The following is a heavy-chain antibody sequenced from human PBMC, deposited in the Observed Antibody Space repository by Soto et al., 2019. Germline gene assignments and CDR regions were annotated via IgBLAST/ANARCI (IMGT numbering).Heavy chain of an antibody. CDR1: GFTVSSYK. Sequence: EVQLVESGGGLVKPGGSLRLSCAGSGFTVSSYKINLFRQAPGKGLEWVSSIGSSDIYTYYADSLKGRLIISRDNANNSVYLQINSLSAEDTAVYYCARDQVGMDVWGQGTQVTVSS. V-gene: IGHV3-21*02. CDR3: ARDQVGMDV. J-gene: IGHJ6*02. CDR2: IGSSDIYT.